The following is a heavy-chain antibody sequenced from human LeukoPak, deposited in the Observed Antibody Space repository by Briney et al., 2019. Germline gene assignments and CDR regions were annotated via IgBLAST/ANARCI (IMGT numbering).Heavy chain of an antibody. CDR3: AKGRVWFGELLFTMDV. D-gene: IGHD3-10*01. J-gene: IGHJ6*02. Sequence: GGSLRLSCAASGFTFTKYGMHWVRQAPGKGLEWVAVVSSDATNKYYADSVKGRFTISRENSKNTLYLQMNSLRGEDTAVYYCAKGRVWFGELLFTMDVWGQGTTVTASS. CDR2: VSSDATNK. CDR1: GFTFTKYG. V-gene: IGHV3-30*18.